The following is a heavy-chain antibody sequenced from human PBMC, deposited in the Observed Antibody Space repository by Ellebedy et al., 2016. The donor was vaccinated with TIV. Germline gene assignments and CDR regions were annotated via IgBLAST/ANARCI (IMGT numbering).Heavy chain of an antibody. CDR1: NGSISTFY. CDR3: ARAGYSSNFDS. J-gene: IGHJ4*01. Sequence: MPSETLSLTCTVSNGSISTFYWSWIRQPPGKRPEWIGYISHSGTTQYNPSLESRVTMSSDTSRNQFFLRVTSVTAADTATYYCARAGYSSNFDSWGQGTLVTVSS. D-gene: IGHD6-13*01. V-gene: IGHV4-59*01. CDR2: ISHSGTT.